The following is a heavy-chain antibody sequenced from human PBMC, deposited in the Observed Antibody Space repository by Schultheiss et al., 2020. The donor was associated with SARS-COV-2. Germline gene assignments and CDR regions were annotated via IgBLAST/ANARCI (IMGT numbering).Heavy chain of an antibody. CDR1: GFTFDDYG. V-gene: IGHV3-74*01. CDR2: INSDGSST. CDR3: AREFGSSSWYGDYFDY. Sequence: GGSLRLSCAASGFTFDDYGMSWVRQAPGKGLEWVSGINSDGSSTSYADSVKGRFTISRDNAKNTLYLQMNSLRVDDTAVYFCAREFGSSSWYGDYFDYWGQGTLVTVSS. J-gene: IGHJ4*02. D-gene: IGHD6-13*01.